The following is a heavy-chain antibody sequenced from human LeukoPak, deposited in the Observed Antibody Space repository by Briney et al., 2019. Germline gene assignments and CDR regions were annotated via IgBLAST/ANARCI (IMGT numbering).Heavy chain of an antibody. J-gene: IGHJ1*01. D-gene: IGHD6-19*01. Sequence: ASVKVSCKASGYTFTNYGISWVRQAPGQSLEWMGWISAYNGNTNYTQKLQGRVTMTTDTSTSTAYMELRSLRSDDTAVYYCARDGGIAVAGTPPLHWGQGTLVTVSS. CDR3: ARDGGIAVAGTPPLH. V-gene: IGHV1-18*01. CDR2: ISAYNGNT. CDR1: GYTFTNYG.